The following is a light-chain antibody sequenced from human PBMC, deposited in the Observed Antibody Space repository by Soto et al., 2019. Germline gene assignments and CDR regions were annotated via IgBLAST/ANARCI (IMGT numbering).Light chain of an antibody. CDR1: ESISRH. CDR2: AAS. V-gene: IGKV1-39*01. CDR3: PQDYSPLAT. J-gene: IGKJ5*01. Sequence: DIQMSQSPSSLSASVGDRVTITCRAAESISRHLNWYQQKPGRAPDRLIYAASTLQNGVPSRFAGSGSGTEFTLTITGLQLEDFATYDGPQDYSPLATFGQGTRLE.